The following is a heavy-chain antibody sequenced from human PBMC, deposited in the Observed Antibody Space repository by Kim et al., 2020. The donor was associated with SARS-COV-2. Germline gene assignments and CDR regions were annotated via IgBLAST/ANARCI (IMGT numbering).Heavy chain of an antibody. Sequence: YYADPVKGRFTISRDNAKNSLYLKMNSLRAEDTAVYYCARASIAARYAFSWGQGTLVTVSS. V-gene: IGHV3-11*01. CDR3: ARASIAARYAFS. J-gene: IGHJ5*02. D-gene: IGHD6-6*01.